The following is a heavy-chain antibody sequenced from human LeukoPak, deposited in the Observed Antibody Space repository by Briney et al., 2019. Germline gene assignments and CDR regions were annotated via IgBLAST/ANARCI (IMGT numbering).Heavy chain of an antibody. V-gene: IGHV4-61*02. J-gene: IGHJ6*03. Sequence: KTSETLSLTCIVSGGSISSGSYYWSWIRQPAGKGLEWIGRIYTSGSTNYNPSLKSRVTISVDTSKNHFSLRLSSVTAADTAVYYCARTYSNYSRYYYYYYIDVWGKGTTVTVSS. CDR1: GGSISSGSYY. CDR3: ARTYSNYSRYYYYYYIDV. D-gene: IGHD4-11*01. CDR2: IYTSGST.